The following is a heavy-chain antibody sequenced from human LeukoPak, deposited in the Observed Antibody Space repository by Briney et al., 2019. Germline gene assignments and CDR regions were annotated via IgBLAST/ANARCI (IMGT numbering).Heavy chain of an antibody. CDR1: GGSFSGYY. CDR3: ARGKFYYGSENFDY. Sequence: PSETLSLTCAVYGGSFSGYYWSWIRQPPGKGLEWIGEINHSGSTNYNPSLKSRVTISVDTSKSQFSLKLSSVTAADTAVYYCARGKFYYGSENFDYWGQGTLVTVSS. V-gene: IGHV4-34*01. J-gene: IGHJ4*02. CDR2: INHSGST. D-gene: IGHD3-10*01.